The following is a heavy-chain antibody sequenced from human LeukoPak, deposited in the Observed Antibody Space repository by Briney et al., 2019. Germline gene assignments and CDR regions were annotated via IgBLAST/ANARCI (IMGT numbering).Heavy chain of an antibody. Sequence: ASVKVSCKASGYTFTSYGISWVRQAPGQGPEWMGWISAYNGNTNYAQKLQGRVTMTTDTSTSTAYMELRSLRSDDTAVYYCARVEGGYCSGGSCWFDPWGQGTLVTVSS. V-gene: IGHV1-18*01. CDR1: GYTFTSYG. CDR3: ARVEGGYCSGGSCWFDP. CDR2: ISAYNGNT. J-gene: IGHJ5*02. D-gene: IGHD2-15*01.